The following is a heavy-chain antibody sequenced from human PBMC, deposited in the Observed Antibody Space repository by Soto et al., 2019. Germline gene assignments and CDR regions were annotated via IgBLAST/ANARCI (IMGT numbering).Heavy chain of an antibody. J-gene: IGHJ4*02. CDR3: ARRGGYSSSSEDY. V-gene: IGHV1-8*02. Sequence: GASVKVSCKASGGTFSSYAISWVRQATGQGLEWMGWMNPNSGNTGYAQKFQGRVTMTRNTSISTAYMELSSLRSEDTAVYYCARRGGYSSSSEDYWGQGTLVTVPS. CDR1: GGTFSSYA. CDR2: MNPNSGNT. D-gene: IGHD6-6*01.